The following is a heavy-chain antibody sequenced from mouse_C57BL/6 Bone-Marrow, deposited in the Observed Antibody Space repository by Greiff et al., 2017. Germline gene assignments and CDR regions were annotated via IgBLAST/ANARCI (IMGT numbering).Heavy chain of an antibody. CDR3: ARPYYSNYWYFGV. CDR2: IYPGSGST. Sequence: QVQLQQPGAELVKPGASVKMSCKASGYTFTSYWITWVKQRPGPGLEWIGDIYPGSGSTNYNEKFKSKATLTVDTSSSTAYMQLSSLTSDYSAVYYCARPYYSNYWYFGVWCTGTTVTVSS. D-gene: IGHD2-5*01. J-gene: IGHJ1*03. CDR1: GYTFTSYW. V-gene: IGHV1-55*01.